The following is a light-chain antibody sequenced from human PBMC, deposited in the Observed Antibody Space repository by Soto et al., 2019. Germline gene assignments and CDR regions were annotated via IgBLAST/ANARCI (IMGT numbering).Light chain of an antibody. CDR1: SSDVGGYNY. V-gene: IGLV2-14*01. CDR2: EVS. CDR3: SSYTSSSTYV. J-gene: IGLJ1*01. Sequence: QSVLAQPASVSGPPGQSITISCTGTSSDVGGYNYVSWYQQHPGKAPKLMIFEVSSRPPGVSNRFSGSKSGNTASLTISGLQAEDEADYYCSSYTSSSTYVFGTGTKVTVL.